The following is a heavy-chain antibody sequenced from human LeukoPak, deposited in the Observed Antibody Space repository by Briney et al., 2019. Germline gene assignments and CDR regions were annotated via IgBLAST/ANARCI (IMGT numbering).Heavy chain of an antibody. CDR1: GGSISSGGYS. CDR2: IYHSGST. J-gene: IGHJ5*02. CDR3: ASSLRFLEWSKFDP. Sequence: AETLSLTCAVSGGSISSGGYSWSWIRQPPGKGLEWIVYIYHSGSTYYNPSLTSRVTISVGRSKNQFSLKLSSVTAADTAVYYCASSLRFLEWSKFDPWGQGTLVTVSS. V-gene: IGHV4-30-2*01. D-gene: IGHD3-3*01.